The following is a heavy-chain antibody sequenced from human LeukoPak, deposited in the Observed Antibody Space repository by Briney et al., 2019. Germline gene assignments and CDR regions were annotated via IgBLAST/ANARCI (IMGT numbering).Heavy chain of an antibody. CDR2: IKSRTDGGTT. D-gene: IGHD6-13*01. V-gene: IGHV3-15*01. CDR1: GFTFSNAW. CDR3: TTDPLIHSSSWYPRDY. J-gene: IGHJ4*02. Sequence: PGGSLRLSCAASGFTFSNAWMSWVRQAPGKGLEWVGRIKSRTDGGTTDYAAPVKGRFTISRDDSKNTLYLQMNSLKTEDTAVYYCTTDPLIHSSSWYPRDYWGQGTLVTVSS.